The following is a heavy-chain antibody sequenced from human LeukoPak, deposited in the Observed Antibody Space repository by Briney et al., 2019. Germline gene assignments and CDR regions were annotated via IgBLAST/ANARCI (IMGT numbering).Heavy chain of an antibody. CDR1: GFTFSSCA. V-gene: IGHV3-49*04. D-gene: IGHD3-22*01. Sequence: GGSLRLSCAASGFTFSSCAMSWVRQAPGKGLEWVGFIRSKAYGGTTEYAASVKGRFTISRDDSKSIAYLQMNSLKTEDTAVYYCTMESGYYYFDYWGQGTLVTVSS. CDR3: TMESGYYYFDY. CDR2: IRSKAYGGTT. J-gene: IGHJ4*02.